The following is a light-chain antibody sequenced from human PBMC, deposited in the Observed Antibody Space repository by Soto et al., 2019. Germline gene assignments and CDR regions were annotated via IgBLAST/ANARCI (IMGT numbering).Light chain of an antibody. CDR3: QQSYITPPT. V-gene: IGKV1-39*01. J-gene: IGKJ3*01. Sequence: DIQMTQSPSSLSASVGDRVTITCRASQSISNYLNWYQQKPGKAPKLLIYAASSLQSGVPSRFSGGGSGTDFTLTITSLQPEDFATYSCQQSYITPPTFVPGTKVDIK. CDR2: AAS. CDR1: QSISNY.